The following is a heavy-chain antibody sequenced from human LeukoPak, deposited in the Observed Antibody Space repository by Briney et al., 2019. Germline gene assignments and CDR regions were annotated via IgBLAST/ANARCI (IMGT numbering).Heavy chain of an antibody. D-gene: IGHD1-14*01. CDR1: GFTFSSYG. CDR3: AKDQPSMAAFDI. CDR2: IRYDGSNK. J-gene: IGHJ3*02. Sequence: GGSLRLSCAASGFTFSSYGMHWVRQAPAKGLEWVGFIRYDGSNKYYADSVKDRFTISRDNSKNTLYLQMNSLRAEDTAVYYCAKDQPSMAAFDIWGQGTMVTVSS. V-gene: IGHV3-30*02.